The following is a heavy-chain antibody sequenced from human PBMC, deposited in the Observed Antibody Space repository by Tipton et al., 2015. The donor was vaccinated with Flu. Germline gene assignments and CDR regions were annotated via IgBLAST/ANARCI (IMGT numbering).Heavy chain of an antibody. CDR2: MWLDGSDR. J-gene: IGHJ4*02. V-gene: IGHV3-33*01. D-gene: IGHD3-3*01. CDR3: AREWRDYYFDY. CDR1: GFTFSSYG. Sequence: SLRLSCAASGFTFSSYGMHWVRQAPAKGLEWVAGMWLDGSDRYYVDSVRGRFTISRDNSKNTLYLQMDSLRAEDTAVYSCAREWRDYYFDYWGQGTLVTVSS.